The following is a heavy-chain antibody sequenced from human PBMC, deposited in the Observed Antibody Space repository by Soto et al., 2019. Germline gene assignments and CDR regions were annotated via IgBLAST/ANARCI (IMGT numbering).Heavy chain of an antibody. CDR2: VFHTGTT. V-gene: IGHV4-59*01. D-gene: IGHD6-13*01. Sequence: QVQLQESGPGLVKPAETLSLTCTVSSGSINENYYWNWIRQSPGKGLEWIGYVFHTGTTHYNPSLESRVTLSISTSKNQFSLTLTSVAASATAIYYCARAPISPTLSTFDVWGPGTMVIVSS. CDR1: SGSINENYY. CDR3: ARAPISPTLSTFDV. J-gene: IGHJ3*01.